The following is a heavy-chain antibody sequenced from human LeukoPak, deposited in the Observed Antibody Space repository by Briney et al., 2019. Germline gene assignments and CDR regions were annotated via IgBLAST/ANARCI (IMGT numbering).Heavy chain of an antibody. CDR3: AKQISSSSSSPFDY. CDR2: ISGSGGST. V-gene: IGHV3-23*01. CDR1: GFTFSSYA. D-gene: IGHD6-6*01. J-gene: IGHJ4*02. Sequence: GGSLRLSCAASGFTFSSYAMSWVRHTPGKGLEWISSISGSGGSTYYADSVKGRFTISRDNSKNTLYLQMNSLRAEDTAVYYCAKQISSSSSSPFDYWGQGTLVTVSS.